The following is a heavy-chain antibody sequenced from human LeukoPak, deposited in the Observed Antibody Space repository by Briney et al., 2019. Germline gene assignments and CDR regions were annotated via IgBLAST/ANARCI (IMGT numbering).Heavy chain of an antibody. J-gene: IGHJ4*02. Sequence: KPSDTLSLTCTVSGGSISSYYWSWIRQPPGKGLEWIGYIYYSGSTNYNPSLKSRVTISVDTSKNQFSLKLSSVTAADTAVYYCARHVRIVPYYYFDYWGQGTLVTVSS. V-gene: IGHV4-59*08. CDR1: GGSISSYY. CDR2: IYYSGST. D-gene: IGHD2-15*01. CDR3: ARHVRIVPYYYFDY.